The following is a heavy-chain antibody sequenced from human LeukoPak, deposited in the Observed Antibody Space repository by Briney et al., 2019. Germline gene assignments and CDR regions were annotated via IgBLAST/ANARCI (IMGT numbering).Heavy chain of an antibody. Sequence: SVKVSFKASGGPFSSYAISWVRQAPGQGVEWMGGIIPIFGTANYSQKFQGRVTITADKSTSTAYMELSSLRSEDTAVYYCARPLGYDSSGYFDYWGQGTLVTVSS. D-gene: IGHD3-22*01. CDR3: ARPLGYDSSGYFDY. CDR2: IIPIFGTA. J-gene: IGHJ4*02. V-gene: IGHV1-69*06. CDR1: GGPFSSYA.